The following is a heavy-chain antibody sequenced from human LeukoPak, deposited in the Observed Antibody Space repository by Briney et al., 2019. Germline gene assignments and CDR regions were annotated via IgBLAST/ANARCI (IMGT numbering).Heavy chain of an antibody. V-gene: IGHV1-8*01. CDR3: ASPSAQMSHSSGYYNA. CDR2: MNPNSGNT. CDR1: GYTFTSYD. J-gene: IGHJ5*02. Sequence: ASVKVSCKSSGYTFTSYDNNWVRQATGQGLEWMGWMNPNSGNTGYAQKFHGRVTMTRISAISTAYMELSRLRSEDTAAYYCASPSAQMSHSSGYYNAWDQGTLVTVSA. D-gene: IGHD3-22*01.